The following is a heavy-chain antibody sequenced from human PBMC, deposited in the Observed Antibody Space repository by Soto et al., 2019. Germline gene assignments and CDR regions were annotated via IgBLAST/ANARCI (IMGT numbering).Heavy chain of an antibody. D-gene: IGHD5-12*01. V-gene: IGHV1-2*02. CDR1: GYTFTGYY. CDR2: INPDSGDT. Sequence: ASVKVSCKASGYTFTGYYVHWLRQAPGQGLEWMGWINPDSGDTYLAQRFQGRVTMXSDTSLGTVYMQVRGLTSDDPAEYYCAKGGTIVADGTRVYLSNAMDVWGQGTTLTV. CDR3: AKGGTIVADGTRVYLSNAMDV. J-gene: IGHJ6*02.